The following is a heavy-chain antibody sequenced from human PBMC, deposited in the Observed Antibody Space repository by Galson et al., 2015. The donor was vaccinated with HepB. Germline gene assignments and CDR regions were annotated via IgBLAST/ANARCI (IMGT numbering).Heavy chain of an antibody. D-gene: IGHD3-10*01. CDR1: GFTFSSYS. CDR3: VKDVYYYGSGRDY. V-gene: IGHV3-48*01. CDR2: ISSSSSST. Sequence: SLRLSCAASGFTFSSYSMNWVRQAPGKGLEWVSYISSSSSSTYYADSVKGRFTISRDNSKNTLYLQMSSLRAEDTAVYYCVKDVYYYGSGRDYWGQGTLVTVSS. J-gene: IGHJ4*02.